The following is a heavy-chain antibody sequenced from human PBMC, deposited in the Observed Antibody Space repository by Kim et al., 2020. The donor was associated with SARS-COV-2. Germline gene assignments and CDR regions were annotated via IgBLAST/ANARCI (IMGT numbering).Heavy chain of an antibody. CDR1: GFSFSRFD. J-gene: IGHJ6*02. D-gene: IGHD6-13*01. CDR2: TGTTDNT. Sequence: RGSLRLSCVGSGFSFSRFDMSWVRQRPGKGLEWVAATGTTDNTFYSVSAKGRFSVSREDATSSFYLQMNSLTAGDTAVYYCARSNAAARFRLDVWGQGTTVIVSS. CDR3: ARSNAAARFRLDV. V-gene: IGHV3-13*04.